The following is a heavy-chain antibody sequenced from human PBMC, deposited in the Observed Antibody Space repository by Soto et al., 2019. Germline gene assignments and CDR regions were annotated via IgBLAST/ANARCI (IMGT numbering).Heavy chain of an antibody. CDR3: RLPDTSGYYEH. V-gene: IGHV5-51*01. CDR1: GYSFSTYW. J-gene: IGHJ4*02. CDR2: IYPGDSDL. D-gene: IGHD3-22*01. Sequence: GEALQISCKGSGYSFSTYWIGWVRQVPGKGLEWMGIIYPGDSDLRYSPSFQGQVTISADKSISTAYLQWSSLKASDTAMYYCRLPDTSGYYEHWGQGTPVSVAS.